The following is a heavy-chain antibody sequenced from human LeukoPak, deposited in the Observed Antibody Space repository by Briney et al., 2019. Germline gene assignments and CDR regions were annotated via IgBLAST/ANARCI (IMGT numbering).Heavy chain of an antibody. V-gene: IGHV4-34*01. CDR3: AREDCGGDCYSGGWFDP. D-gene: IGHD2-21*02. Sequence: PSETLSLTCAVYGGSFSGYYWSWIRQPPGKGLEWIGEINHSGSTNYNPSLKSRVTISVDTSKNQFPLKLSSVTAADTAVYYCAREDCGGDCYSGGWFDPWGQGTLVTVSS. CDR1: GGSFSGYY. CDR2: INHSGST. J-gene: IGHJ5*02.